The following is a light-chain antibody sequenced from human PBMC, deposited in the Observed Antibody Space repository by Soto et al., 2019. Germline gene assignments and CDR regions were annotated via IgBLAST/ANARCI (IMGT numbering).Light chain of an antibody. Sequence: EVVLTQSPGTLSLSPGESASLSFRASQNIYTGYLAWYQQKPGQPPRLLISGASDRATGVPDRFAGSGSGTDFTLTINRLEPEDFAMYFCQQYVSSPWTFGQGTKVDI. J-gene: IGKJ1*01. V-gene: IGKV3-20*01. CDR2: GAS. CDR3: QQYVSSPWT. CDR1: QNIYTGY.